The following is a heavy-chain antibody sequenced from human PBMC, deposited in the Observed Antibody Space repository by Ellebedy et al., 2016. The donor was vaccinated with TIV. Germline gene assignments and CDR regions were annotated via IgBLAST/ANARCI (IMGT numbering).Heavy chain of an antibody. CDR3: AKDKVVGDSRWEIDV. CDR1: GFNFSRHA. CDR2: ISGSGGST. D-gene: IGHD4-17*01. V-gene: IGHV3-23*01. Sequence: GESLKISCGGFGFNFSRHAMSWVRQAPGKGLEWVSAISGSGGSTYCADSVKGRFTISRDNSKNTLYLQMNSLRAEDTAVYYCAKDKVVGDSRWEIDVWGQGTTVTVSS. J-gene: IGHJ6*02.